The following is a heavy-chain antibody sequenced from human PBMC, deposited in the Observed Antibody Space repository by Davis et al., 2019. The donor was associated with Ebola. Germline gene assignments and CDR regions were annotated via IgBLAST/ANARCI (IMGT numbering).Heavy chain of an antibody. J-gene: IGHJ6*04. Sequence: ASVKVSCKASGYTFTTYGLNWVRQAPGQGLEWMGWIDTSTGNPTYAQGFAGRFVFSLDTSVSTAYLQISSLKAEDTAVYYCARVRSYGGNSRYYYYYYGMDVWGKGTTVTVSS. CDR3: ARVRSYGGNSRYYYYYYGMDV. CDR1: GYTFTTYG. V-gene: IGHV7-4-1*02. D-gene: IGHD4-23*01. CDR2: IDTSTGNP.